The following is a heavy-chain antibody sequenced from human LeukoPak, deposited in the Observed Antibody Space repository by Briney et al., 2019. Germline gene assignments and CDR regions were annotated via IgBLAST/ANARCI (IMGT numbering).Heavy chain of an antibody. J-gene: IGHJ4*02. V-gene: IGHV3-30*02. CDR3: GKDHSGWLTPFDF. CDR2: IHDDGNNK. CDR1: GFTFSSYG. D-gene: IGHD6-19*01. Sequence: GGSLRLSCAASGFTFSSYGMHWVRQAPGKGLEWVALIHDDGNNKYYADSVKGRFTISRDNSKNMLYLQMNSLRVEDTAVYYCGKDHSGWLTPFDFWGQGTLVTVSS.